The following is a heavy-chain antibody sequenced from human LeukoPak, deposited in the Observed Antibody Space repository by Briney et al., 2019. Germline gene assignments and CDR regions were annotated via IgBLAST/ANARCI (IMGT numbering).Heavy chain of an antibody. J-gene: IGHJ4*02. D-gene: IGHD4-23*01. CDR1: GFTFSSSA. CDR3: TRSTTVVTLFDY. Sequence: GGSLRLSCAASGFTFSSSAMHWVRQASGKGLEWVGRIRSKANSYATAYAASVKGRFTISRDDSKNTAYLQMNSLKTEDTAVYYCTRSTTVVTLFDYWGQGTLVTVSS. CDR2: IRSKANSYAT. V-gene: IGHV3-73*01.